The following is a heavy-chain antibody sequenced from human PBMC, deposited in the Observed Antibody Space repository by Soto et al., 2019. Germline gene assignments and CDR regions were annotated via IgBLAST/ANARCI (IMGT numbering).Heavy chain of an antibody. CDR3: AREGYSSSPSHFDY. CDR1: GGSISSYY. V-gene: IGHV4-59*01. J-gene: IGHJ4*02. D-gene: IGHD6-6*01. CDR2: IYYSGST. Sequence: SETLSLTCTVSGGSISSYYWSWIRQPPGKGLEWIGYIYYSGSTNYNPSLKSRVTISVDTSKNQFSLKLSSVTAADTAVYYCAREGYSSSPSHFDYWGQGTLVTVSS.